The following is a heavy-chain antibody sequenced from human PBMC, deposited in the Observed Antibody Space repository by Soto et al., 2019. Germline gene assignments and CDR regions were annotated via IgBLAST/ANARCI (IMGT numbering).Heavy chain of an antibody. CDR2: ISYDGSNK. J-gene: IGHJ3*02. Sequence: QVRLVESGGGVVQPGRSLRLSCAASGFTFSSYGMHWVRQAPGKGLEWVAVISYDGSNKYYADSVKGRFTISRDNSKNTLYLQMNSLRAEDTAVYYCAKDAFDIWGQGTMVTVSS. CDR1: GFTFSSYG. CDR3: AKDAFDI. V-gene: IGHV3-30*18.